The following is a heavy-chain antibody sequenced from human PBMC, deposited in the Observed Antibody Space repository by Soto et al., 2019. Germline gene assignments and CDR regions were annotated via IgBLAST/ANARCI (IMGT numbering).Heavy chain of an antibody. D-gene: IGHD5-12*01. CDR2: IYSGGST. CDR3: AKDLGGQWLQPPY. J-gene: IGHJ4*02. Sequence: PGGSLRLSCAASGFTVSNNYMSWVRQAPGKGLEWVSLIYSGGSTFYADSVKGRFTISRDNSKNTLYLQMNSLRAEDTAVYYCAKDLGGQWLQPPYWGQGTMVTVSS. CDR1: GFTVSNNY. V-gene: IGHV3-53*01.